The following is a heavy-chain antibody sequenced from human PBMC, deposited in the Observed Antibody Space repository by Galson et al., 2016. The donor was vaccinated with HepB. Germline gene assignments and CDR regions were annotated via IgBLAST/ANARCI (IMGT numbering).Heavy chain of an antibody. CDR2: IRPENYAT. D-gene: IGHD4-17*01. Sequence: SLRLSCAASGFTFSGSAMHWVRQASGKGLEWVGRIRPENYATAYAASVKGRFIVSRDDSKSTAYLHMDSLKTEDTAVYYCAGGVRDYAPQYWGQGTTVTVSS. CDR1: GFTFSGSA. J-gene: IGHJ6*02. V-gene: IGHV3-73*01. CDR3: AGGVRDYAPQY.